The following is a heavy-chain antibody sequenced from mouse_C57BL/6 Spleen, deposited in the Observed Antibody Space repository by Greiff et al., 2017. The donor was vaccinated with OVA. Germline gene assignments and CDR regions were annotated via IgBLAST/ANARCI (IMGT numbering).Heavy chain of an antibody. J-gene: IGHJ1*03. V-gene: IGHV1-82*01. CDR2: IYPGDGDT. D-gene: IGHD2-5*01. CDR1: GYAFSSSW. CDR3: ARKGDSNYEYFDV. Sequence: QVQLQQSGPELVKPGASVKISCKASGYAFSSSWMNWVKQRPGKGLEWIGRIYPGDGDTNYNGKFKGKATLTADKSSSTAYMQLSSLTSEDSAVYFCARKGDSNYEYFDVWGTGTTVTVSS.